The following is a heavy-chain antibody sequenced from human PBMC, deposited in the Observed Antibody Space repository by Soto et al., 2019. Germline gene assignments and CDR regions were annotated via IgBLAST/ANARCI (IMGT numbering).Heavy chain of an antibody. CDR1: GYTFTSYG. J-gene: IGHJ5*02. CDR3: ARDYRFFCSSTSCYPPNWFDP. Sequence: ASVKVSCKASGYTFTSYGISWVRQAPGQGLEWMGWISAYNGNTNYAQKLQGRVTMTTDTSTSTAYMELRSLRSDDTAVYYCARDYRFFCSSTSCYPPNWFDPWGQGTLVTVSS. V-gene: IGHV1-18*01. D-gene: IGHD2-2*01. CDR2: ISAYNGNT.